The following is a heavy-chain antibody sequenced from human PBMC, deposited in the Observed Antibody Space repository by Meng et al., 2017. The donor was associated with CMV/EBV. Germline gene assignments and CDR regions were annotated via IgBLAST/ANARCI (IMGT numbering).Heavy chain of an antibody. CDR1: GYTFTSYY. V-gene: IGHV1-46*01. CDR2: INPSGGST. Sequence: ASVKVSCKASGYTFTSYYMHWVRQAPGQGLEWMGIINPSGGSTSYAQKFQGRVTMTRDTSTSTAYMELSSLRSEDTAVYYCARGDCSSTSCYGGYENGMDVWGQGTTVTVSS. D-gene: IGHD2-2*01. J-gene: IGHJ6*02. CDR3: ARGDCSSTSCYGGYENGMDV.